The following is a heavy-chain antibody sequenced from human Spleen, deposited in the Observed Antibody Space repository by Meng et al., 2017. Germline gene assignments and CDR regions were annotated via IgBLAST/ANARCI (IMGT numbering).Heavy chain of an antibody. D-gene: IGHD3-22*01. CDR2: IYSSGST. Sequence: SETLSLTCTVSGGSISSGTYYWSWIRQPAGKGLEWIGRIYSSGSTKYNPSLKSRVTISVDTSKNQFSLKLSSVTAADTAVYYCARVGYYDSSVYYYPEYFHHWGQGTLVTVSS. CDR3: ARVGYYDSSVYYYPEYFHH. J-gene: IGHJ1*01. CDR1: GGSISSGTYY. V-gene: IGHV4-61*02.